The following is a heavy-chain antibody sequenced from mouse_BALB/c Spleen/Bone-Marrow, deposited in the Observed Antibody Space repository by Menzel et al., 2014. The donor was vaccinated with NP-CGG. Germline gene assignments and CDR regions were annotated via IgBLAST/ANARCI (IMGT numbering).Heavy chain of an antibody. CDR2: IYPGNSDT. V-gene: IGHV1-5*01. CDR1: GYSFTSYW. J-gene: IGHJ4*01. D-gene: IGHD2-4*01. Sequence: EVQLQQSGTVLARPGASVKMSCKASGYSFTSYWMHWVKQRPGQGLGWIGAIYPGNSDTSYNQKFKGKAKLTAVTSASTAYMELSSLTNEDSAVCYCTRGAYYDYSYYAMDYGGQGTSVTVSS. CDR3: TRGAYYDYSYYAMDY.